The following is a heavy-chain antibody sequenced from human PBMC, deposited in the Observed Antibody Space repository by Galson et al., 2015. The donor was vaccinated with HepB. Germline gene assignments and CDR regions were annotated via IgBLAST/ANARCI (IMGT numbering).Heavy chain of an antibody. CDR1: GYSIRSGYF. Sequence: LSLTCTVSGYSIRSGYFWGWIRPSPGKGLEWLGSIDADTESTYYNPSLTSRVTISVDTSKNQFSLKLSSVTAADTAVYYCARDEGDCSTSSCYTDGGFDSWGQGTLVTVSS. D-gene: IGHD2-2*02. CDR3: ARDEGDCSTSSCYTDGGFDS. J-gene: IGHJ4*02. V-gene: IGHV4-38-2*02. CDR2: IDADTEST.